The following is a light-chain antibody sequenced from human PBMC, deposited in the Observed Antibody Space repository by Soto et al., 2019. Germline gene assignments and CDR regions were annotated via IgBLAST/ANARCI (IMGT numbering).Light chain of an antibody. Sequence: EIVLTQSPGTLSLSPGEGATLSCRASQTVSSNYLAWYQQKPGQAPRLLIYGASSRATGIPDRFSGSGSGTDFTLTISRLEPEDFAVYYCQQYGKSPPITFGQGTRLEIK. V-gene: IGKV3-20*01. CDR2: GAS. J-gene: IGKJ5*01. CDR3: QQYGKSPPIT. CDR1: QTVSSNY.